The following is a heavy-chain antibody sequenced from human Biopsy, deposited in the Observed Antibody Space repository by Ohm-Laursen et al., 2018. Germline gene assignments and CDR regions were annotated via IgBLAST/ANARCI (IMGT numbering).Heavy chain of an antibody. CDR1: GDTFTGHS. Sequence: ASVKVSCKASGDTFTGHSCHSVRQAPGQRLEWVGRIDTNSDDTKYAQKFQGRIAMTTDKSITTAYLEVSSLTSDDAAVYFCARASAYGVFDVWGQGTIVTVSS. J-gene: IGHJ3*01. D-gene: IGHD4/OR15-4a*01. CDR3: ARASAYGVFDV. CDR2: IDTNSDDT. V-gene: IGHV1-2*06.